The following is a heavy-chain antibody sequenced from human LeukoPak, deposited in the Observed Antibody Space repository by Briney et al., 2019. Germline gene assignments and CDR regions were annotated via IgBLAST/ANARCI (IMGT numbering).Heavy chain of an antibody. CDR3: ARGGTGAFDY. J-gene: IGHJ4*02. V-gene: IGHV3-11*06. CDR1: GFPFTSGFTFSDYY. CDR2: ISSTSTYT. Sequence: GGSVRLSCAASGFPFTSGFTFSDYYMSWIRQAPGKGLEWVSYISSTSTYTNYADSVKGRFTISRDNANNSVYLQMNSLRADDTAIYYCARGGTGAFDYWGQGTLVTVSS. D-gene: IGHD2-8*02.